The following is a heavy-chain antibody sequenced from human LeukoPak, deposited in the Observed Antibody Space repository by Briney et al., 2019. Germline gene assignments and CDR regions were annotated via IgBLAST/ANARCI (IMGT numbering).Heavy chain of an antibody. J-gene: IGHJ4*02. Sequence: SETLSLTCTVSGGSISSSSYYWGWIRQPPGKGLEWIGSIYYSGSTYYNPSLKSRVTISVDTSKNQFSLKLSPVTAADTAVYYCASSRGYSYGYLYFFDYWGQGTLVTVSS. CDR2: IYYSGST. V-gene: IGHV4-39*07. D-gene: IGHD5-18*01. CDR3: ASSRGYSYGYLYFFDY. CDR1: GGSISSSSYY.